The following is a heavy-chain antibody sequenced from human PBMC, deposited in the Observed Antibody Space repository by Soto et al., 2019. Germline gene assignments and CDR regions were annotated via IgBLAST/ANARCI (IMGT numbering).Heavy chain of an antibody. CDR1: ALTFSNYA. Sequence: PGGSLRLSCAASALTFSNYAMNWVRQAPGKGLEWVSVISGSGGSASYADSVQGRFTISRDNSKNTLYLQMNSLRAEDTAIYYCVREDSAWDSRGSFDFWGRGTMVTVSS. V-gene: IGHV3-23*01. CDR2: ISGSGGSA. J-gene: IGHJ3*01. CDR3: VREDSAWDSRGSFDF. D-gene: IGHD6-19*01.